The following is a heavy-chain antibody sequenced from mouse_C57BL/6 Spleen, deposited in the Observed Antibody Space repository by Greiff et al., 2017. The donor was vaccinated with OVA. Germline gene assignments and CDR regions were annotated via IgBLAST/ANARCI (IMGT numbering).Heavy chain of an antibody. CDR3: AREYDYGFAY. D-gene: IGHD2-4*01. J-gene: IGHJ3*01. V-gene: IGHV1-52*01. CDR2: IDPSDSET. Sequence: QVQLKQPGAELVRPGSSVKLSCKASGYTFTSYWMHWVKQRPIQGLEWIGNIDPSDSETHYNQKFKDKATLTVDKSSSTAYMQLSSLTSEDSAVYYCAREYDYGFAYWGQGTLVTVSA. CDR1: GYTFTSYW.